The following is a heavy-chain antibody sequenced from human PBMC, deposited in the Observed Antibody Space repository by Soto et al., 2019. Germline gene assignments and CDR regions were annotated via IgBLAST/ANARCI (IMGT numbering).Heavy chain of an antibody. CDR1: GFTFSSYG. CDR3: AKDLSSSGYYNWFDP. CDR2: ISYDGSNK. J-gene: IGHJ5*02. V-gene: IGHV3-30*18. Sequence: GGSLRLSCAASGFTFSSYGMHWVRQAPGKGLEWVAVISYDGSNKYYADSVKGRFTISRDNSKDTLYLQMHSLRAEDTAMFYCAKDLSSSGYYNWFDPWGQGTLVTVSS. D-gene: IGHD3-22*01.